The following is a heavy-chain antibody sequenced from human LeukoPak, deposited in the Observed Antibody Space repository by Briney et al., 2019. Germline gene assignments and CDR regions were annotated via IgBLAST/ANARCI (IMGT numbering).Heavy chain of an antibody. J-gene: IGHJ5*02. Sequence: GGSLRLSCAASGFTFSSYTMNWVRQAPGKGLEWVSSITSSSSYIYYADSLKGRFTISRDNAKNSLYLQMNSLRAEDTAVYYCARVTRSPFGWFDPWGQGTLVTVSS. D-gene: IGHD4-17*01. CDR2: ITSSSSYI. CDR3: ARVTRSPFGWFDP. V-gene: IGHV3-21*01. CDR1: GFTFSSYT.